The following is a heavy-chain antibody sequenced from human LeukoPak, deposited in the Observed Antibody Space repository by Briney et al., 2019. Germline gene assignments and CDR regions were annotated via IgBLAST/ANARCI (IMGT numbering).Heavy chain of an antibody. D-gene: IGHD2-2*01. CDR3: ARHEGGDIVVVSGFEY. CDR1: GYSFTTYW. Sequence: GESLKISCKGSGYSFTTYWIGWVRQMPGKGLEWMGIIYHGDSDTRYSPSFQGQVTISADKSISTAYLQWNSLKASDTAMYYCARHEGGDIVVVSGFEYWGQGTLVTVSS. V-gene: IGHV5-51*01. CDR2: IYHGDSDT. J-gene: IGHJ4*02.